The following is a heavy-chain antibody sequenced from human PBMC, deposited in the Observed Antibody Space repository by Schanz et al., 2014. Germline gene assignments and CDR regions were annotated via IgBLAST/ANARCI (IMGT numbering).Heavy chain of an antibody. CDR2: ISGRSSHI. Sequence: VQLVESGGGLVQPGGSLRLSCAASGFTFITYTMNWVRQAPGKGLEWVSSISGRSSHIYYADSVKGRFSISRDNAKNSLYLQMNSLKTEDTAMYYCARRASCSRSGCPFDSWGQGTLXTVSS. D-gene: IGHD2-2*01. V-gene: IGHV3-21*04. J-gene: IGHJ4*02. CDR1: GFTFITYT. CDR3: ARRASCSRSGCPFDS.